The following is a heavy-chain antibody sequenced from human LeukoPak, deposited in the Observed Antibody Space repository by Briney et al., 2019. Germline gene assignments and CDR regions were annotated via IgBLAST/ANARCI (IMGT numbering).Heavy chain of an antibody. Sequence: GRSLRLSCAASGFTFSTYGMHWVRQAPGKGLEWVASINHNGNVNYYVDSVKGRFTISRDNAKNSLYLQMSNLRAEDTAVYFCARGGGLDVWGQGATVTVSS. CDR3: ARGGGLDV. D-gene: IGHD3-16*01. V-gene: IGHV3-7*03. J-gene: IGHJ6*02. CDR2: INHNGNVN. CDR1: GFTFSTYG.